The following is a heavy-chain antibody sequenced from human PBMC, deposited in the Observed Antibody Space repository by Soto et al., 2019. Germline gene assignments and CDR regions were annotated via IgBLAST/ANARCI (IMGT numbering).Heavy chain of an antibody. CDR2: ISSSSSYI. V-gene: IGHV3-21*01. CDR3: ARYCSGGSGDSGSVYY. CDR1: GFTFSSYS. D-gene: IGHD2-15*01. J-gene: IGHJ4*02. Sequence: EVQLVESGGGLVKPGGSLRLSCAASGFTFSSYSMNWVRPAPGKGLEWVSSISSSSSYIYYADSVEGRFAISRDVANNALYLQMNSLSAEDAAVYFCARYCSGGSGDSGSVYYWGQGTLVTVSS.